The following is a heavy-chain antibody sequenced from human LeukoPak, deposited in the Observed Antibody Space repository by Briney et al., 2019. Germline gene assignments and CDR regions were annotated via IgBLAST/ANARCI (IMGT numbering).Heavy chain of an antibody. J-gene: IGHJ4*02. Sequence: SETLSLTCTVSGGSISSYHWSWIRQPPGKGLEWIGYIYYSGSTNYNPSLKSRVTISVDRSKNQFSLKLSSVTAADTAVYYCARRDGYNPFDYWGQGTLATVSS. CDR3: ARRDGYNPFDY. D-gene: IGHD5-24*01. CDR2: IYYSGST. V-gene: IGHV4-59*08. CDR1: GGSISSYH.